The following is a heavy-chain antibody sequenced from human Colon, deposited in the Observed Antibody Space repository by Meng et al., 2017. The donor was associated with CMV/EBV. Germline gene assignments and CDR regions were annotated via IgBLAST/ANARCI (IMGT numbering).Heavy chain of an antibody. J-gene: IGHJ4*02. D-gene: IGHD5-18*01. V-gene: IGHV3-23*01. Sequence: GESLKISCEASGFTFSTYSMTWVRQAPGKGLEWVSTIDSSHRTYYADSVKGRFTISRDDSMNTLHLQMTSLRAEDTAVYYCAKSLVDTAMDLDEWSQETLVTVSS. CDR2: IDSSHRT. CDR3: AKSLVDTAMDLDE. CDR1: GFTFSTYS.